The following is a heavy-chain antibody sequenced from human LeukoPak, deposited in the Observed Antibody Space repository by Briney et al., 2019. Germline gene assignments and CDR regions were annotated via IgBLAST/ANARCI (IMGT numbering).Heavy chain of an antibody. J-gene: IGHJ4*02. CDR3: VRDFRSADY. Sequence: VGSLRLSCAASGFSFSTYCMHLVRQAPGKGPMWVSRICPDGTVTNYADSVKARFSISRDNARNTVYLQMNSLRAEDTAVYYCVRDFRSADYWGQGTLVTVSS. CDR1: GFSFSTYC. CDR2: ICPDGTVT. V-gene: IGHV3-74*01.